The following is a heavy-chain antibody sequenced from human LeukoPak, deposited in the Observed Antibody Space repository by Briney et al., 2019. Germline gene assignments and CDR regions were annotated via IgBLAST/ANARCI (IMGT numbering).Heavy chain of an antibody. J-gene: IGHJ1*01. CDR2: INGDGSTT. CDR3: ATGNYYDSRGYYTFGY. V-gene: IGHV3-74*01. Sequence: GGSLRLSCAASGFTFSKYWMHWVRQVPGKGLVWVSLINGDGSTTNYADFVKGRFTISRDNAKNTLSLQVDSLRAEDTAVYYCATGNYYDSRGYYTFGYWGQGTLVTVSS. D-gene: IGHD3-22*01. CDR1: GFTFSKYW.